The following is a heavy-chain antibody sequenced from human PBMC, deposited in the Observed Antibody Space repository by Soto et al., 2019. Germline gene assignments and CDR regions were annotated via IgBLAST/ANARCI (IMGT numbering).Heavy chain of an antibody. Sequence: PGGSLRLSCAASGCTCSSYAMSWVRQAPGKGMEWVAAISGSGGSTYYADSVKGRFTISRENSKNTLYLQMNSLRAEDAAVYYCAKDLVGSNADYYDYWGQGTLVTVSS. CDR2: ISGSGGST. D-gene: IGHD2-15*01. V-gene: IGHV3-23*01. CDR3: AKDLVGSNADYYDY. CDR1: GCTCSSYA. J-gene: IGHJ4*02.